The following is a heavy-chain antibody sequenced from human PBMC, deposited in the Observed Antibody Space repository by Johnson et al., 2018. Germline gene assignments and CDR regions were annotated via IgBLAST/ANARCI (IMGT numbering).Heavy chain of an antibody. CDR2: IKSKTDGGTT. CDR3: TTDYDILTGYPRGAFDI. J-gene: IGHJ3*02. Sequence: VQLVESGGGVVQPGRSLRLSCAASGFTFSNAWMSWVRQAPGKGLEWVGRIKSKTDGGTTDYAAPVKGRFTISRDDSKNTLYLQLNTLKTEDTAVYYCTTDYDILTGYPRGAFDIWGQGTMVTFSS. V-gene: IGHV3-15*01. D-gene: IGHD3-9*01. CDR1: GFTFSNAW.